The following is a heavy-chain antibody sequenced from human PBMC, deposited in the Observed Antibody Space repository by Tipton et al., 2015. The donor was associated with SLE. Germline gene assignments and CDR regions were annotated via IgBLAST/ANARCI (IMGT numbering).Heavy chain of an antibody. Sequence: GASVNSGNYYWTWLRQPPGKGLEWIGNIFYAGSTNYNPSLNSRVTISIDTSKNQFSLKLTSVTSADAAVYYCARETRDYGHYSFDYWGQGTLVTVSS. CDR3: ARETRDYGHYSFDY. CDR1: GASVNSGNYY. D-gene: IGHD4-17*01. V-gene: IGHV4-61*01. J-gene: IGHJ4*02. CDR2: IFYAGST.